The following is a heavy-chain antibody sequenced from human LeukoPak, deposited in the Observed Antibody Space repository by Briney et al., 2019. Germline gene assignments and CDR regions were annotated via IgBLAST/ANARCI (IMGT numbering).Heavy chain of an antibody. CDR1: GGSSRGYY. D-gene: IGHD3-9*01. Sequence: PSETLSLTCAVYGGSSRGYYWNWLWIRQSPGKGLEWIGEINHSGSTNYNPSLKSRVTISVDTSKNQFSLKLSSVTAADTAVYYCARGSIRYFDWLLYRPFDYWGQGTLVTVSS. J-gene: IGHJ4*02. CDR3: ARGSIRYFDWLLYRPFDY. CDR2: INHSGST. V-gene: IGHV4-34*01.